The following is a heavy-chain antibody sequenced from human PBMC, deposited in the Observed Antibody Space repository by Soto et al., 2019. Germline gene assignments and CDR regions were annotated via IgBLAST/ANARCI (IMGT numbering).Heavy chain of an antibody. D-gene: IGHD1-26*01. CDR2: IYYSCSTT. V-gene: IGHV4-59*01. CDR1: GAAISGYY. CDR3: VRDGRERQFDY. Sequence: QVRLQESGPGLVKPSETLSLTCVVSGAAISGYYWSWIRQPPGKGLEWIGFIYYSCSTTNYSPSLKNRVTISVDTSKNIISLRLGSVTAADTAIYYCVRDGRERQFDYWGQGTLVTVSS. J-gene: IGHJ4*02.